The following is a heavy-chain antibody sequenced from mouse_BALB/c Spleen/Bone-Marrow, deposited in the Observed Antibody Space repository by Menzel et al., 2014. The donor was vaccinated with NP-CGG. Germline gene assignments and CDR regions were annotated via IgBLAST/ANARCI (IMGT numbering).Heavy chain of an antibody. D-gene: IGHD1-2*01. CDR3: AKNYYYGYVAY. Sequence: EVQLQESGGGLVQPGGSLKLSWAASGFDFSRYWMTWVRQAPGKGLEWIGEINPDSSTINYTPSLKDKFIISRDNAKNTLYLQMSKVRSEDTALYHCAKNYYYGYVAYWGQGTLVTVSA. J-gene: IGHJ3*01. V-gene: IGHV4-1*02. CDR1: GFDFSRYW. CDR2: INPDSSTI.